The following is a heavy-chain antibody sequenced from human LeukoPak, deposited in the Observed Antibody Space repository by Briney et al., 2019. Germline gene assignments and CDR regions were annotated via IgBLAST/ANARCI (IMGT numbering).Heavy chain of an antibody. D-gene: IGHD3-10*01. J-gene: IGHJ5*02. V-gene: IGHV5-51*01. CDR2: IYPGDSDT. CDR1: GYSFTSYW. Sequence: GESLKISCKGSGYSFTSYWIGWVRQMPGKGLEWMGIIYPGDSDTRYSPSFQGQVTISADKSISTAYLQWSSLKASDTAMYYCERLVGGSGRPFNWFDPWGQGTLVTVSS. CDR3: ERLVGGSGRPFNWFDP.